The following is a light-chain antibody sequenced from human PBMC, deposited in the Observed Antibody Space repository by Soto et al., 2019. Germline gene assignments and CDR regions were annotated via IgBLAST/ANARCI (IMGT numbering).Light chain of an antibody. CDR3: SSYADSNTRVV. Sequence: QSVLTQPPSASGSPGQAVTISCTGTSTDIGGYNYVSWYQQHPGKAPKLMIYEVTKRPSGAPGRFSGSKSGNTASLTVSGLQAEDEADYYCSSYADSNTRVVFGGGTKVTVL. CDR1: STDIGGYNY. V-gene: IGLV2-8*01. J-gene: IGLJ3*02. CDR2: EVT.